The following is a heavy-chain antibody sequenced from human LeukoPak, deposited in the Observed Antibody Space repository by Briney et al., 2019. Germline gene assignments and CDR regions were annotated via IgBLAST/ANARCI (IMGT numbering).Heavy chain of an antibody. CDR1: GGSISSYH. Sequence: SETLSLACTVSGGSISSYHWSWIRQPPGKGLEWIGYIYYSGSTNYNPSLKSRVTISVDTSKKHFSLKLSSVTAADTAVYYCATARLGSGLEGAFDLWGQGTMVTVSS. V-gene: IGHV4-59*01. CDR3: ATARLGSGLEGAFDL. D-gene: IGHD6-25*01. CDR2: IYYSGST. J-gene: IGHJ3*01.